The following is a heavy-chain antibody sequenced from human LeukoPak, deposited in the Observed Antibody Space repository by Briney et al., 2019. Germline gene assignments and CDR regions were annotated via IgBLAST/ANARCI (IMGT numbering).Heavy chain of an antibody. CDR1: GGSISSYY. CDR3: ARGGPSSWYSTFDY. CDR2: IYYSGST. V-gene: IGHV4-59*01. J-gene: IGHJ4*02. Sequence: SETLSLTCTVSGGSISSYYWSWIRQPPGKGLEWIRYIYYSGSTNYNPSLKSRVTISVDTSKNQFSLKLSSVTAADTAVYYCARGGPSSWYSTFDYWGQGTLVTVSS. D-gene: IGHD6-13*01.